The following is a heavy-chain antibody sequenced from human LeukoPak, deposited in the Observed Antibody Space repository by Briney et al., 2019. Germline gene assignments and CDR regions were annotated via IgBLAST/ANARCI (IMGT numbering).Heavy chain of an antibody. V-gene: IGHV3-30*02. CDR3: AKPHFDS. CDR2: IRYDGINK. CDR1: GFTFSSYG. J-gene: IGHJ4*02. Sequence: GGSLRLSCAASGFTFSSYGMHWVRQAPGKGLEWVAFIRYDGINKYYADSVKGRFTISRDNSKNTLYLQMNSLRAEDTAVYYCAKPHFDSWGQGTLVTVSS.